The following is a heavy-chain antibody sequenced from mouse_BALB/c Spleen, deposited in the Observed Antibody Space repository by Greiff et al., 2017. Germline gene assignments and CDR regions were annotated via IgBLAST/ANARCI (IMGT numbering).Heavy chain of an antibody. V-gene: IGHV1S81*02. Sequence: VQLQQPGAKLVKPGASVKLSCKASGYTFTSYWMHWVKQRPGQGLEWIGEINPSNGRTNYNEKFKSKATLTVDKSSSTAYMQLSSLTSEDSAVYYCARRYRYDEDWFAYWGQGTLVTVSA. CDR2: INPSNGRT. D-gene: IGHD2-14*01. CDR1: GYTFTSYW. CDR3: ARRYRYDEDWFAY. J-gene: IGHJ3*01.